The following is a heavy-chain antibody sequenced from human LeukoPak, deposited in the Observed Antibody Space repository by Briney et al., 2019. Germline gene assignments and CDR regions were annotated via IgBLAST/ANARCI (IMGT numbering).Heavy chain of an antibody. Sequence: SETLSLTCTVSGGSISSYYWSWIRQPPGKGLEWIGEINHSGNTNYNPSLKSRVTISVDTSKNQFSLKLSSVTAADTAVDYCAREDQHWGQGPLVTVSS. CDR2: INHSGNT. CDR1: GGSISSYY. CDR3: AREDQH. J-gene: IGHJ1*01. V-gene: IGHV4-34*09.